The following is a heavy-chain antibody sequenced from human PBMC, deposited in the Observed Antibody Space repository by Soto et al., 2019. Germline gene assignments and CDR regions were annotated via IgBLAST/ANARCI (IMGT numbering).Heavy chain of an antibody. J-gene: IGHJ3*01. CDR1: GVSFSNYA. CDR3: VRDDRWAFDF. V-gene: IGHV3-48*02. D-gene: IGHD3-22*01. Sequence: EVQLVESGGGLVQPGGSRRVSCAASGVSFSNYAMNWVRQAPGKGLEWVSYISIGSGSIFYADSVKGRFTISRDDAKNSLYMQMNTLRDEDTAVYYCVRDDRWAFDFWGQGTMVTVSS. CDR2: ISIGSGSI.